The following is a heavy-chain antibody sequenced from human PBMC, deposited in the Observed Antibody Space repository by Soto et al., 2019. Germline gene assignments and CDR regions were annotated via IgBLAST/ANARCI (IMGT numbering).Heavy chain of an antibody. CDR2: MNPNSGNT. CDR1: GYTFTSYD. D-gene: IGHD3-3*01. Sequence: ASVKVSCKASGYTFTSYDINWVRQAPGQGLEWMGWMNPNSGNTGYAQKFQGRVTMTGNTSITTAYMELSSLRSEDTAVYYCAKHASRGHAFWRGYFVRHSSYQIDVWGKATTVT. J-gene: IGHJ6*03. V-gene: IGHV1-8*02. CDR3: AKHASRGHAFWRGYFVRHSSYQIDV.